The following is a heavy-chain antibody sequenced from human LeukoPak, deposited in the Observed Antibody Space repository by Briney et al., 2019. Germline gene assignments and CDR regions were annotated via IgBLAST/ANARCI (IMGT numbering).Heavy chain of an antibody. CDR1: GFTFSNYW. V-gene: IGHV3-9*01. CDR3: ATNGGGDSGYGNFDY. CDR2: ISWNSDTI. Sequence: AGGSLRLSCATSGFTFSNYWMNWVRQAPGKGLEWVSGISWNSDTIDLADSVKGRFTISRDNAKNSLYLQMNRLRAEDTALYYCATNGGGDSGYGNFDYWGQGTLVTVSS. D-gene: IGHD5-12*01. J-gene: IGHJ4*02.